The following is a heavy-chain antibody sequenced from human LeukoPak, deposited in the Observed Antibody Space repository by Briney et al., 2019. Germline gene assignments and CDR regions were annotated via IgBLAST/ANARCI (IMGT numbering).Heavy chain of an antibody. CDR3: ARDRGGDYYFDY. V-gene: IGHV3-33*01. D-gene: IGHD2-21*02. CDR1: GFTFSSYG. J-gene: IGHJ4*02. CDR2: ILYDASNK. Sequence: GGSLRLSCAASGFTFSSYGMHWVRQAPGQGQGWVAVILYDASNKYYADSVKGRFTISRDNSKNTLYLQMNSLRAEDTAVYYCARDRGGDYYFDYWGQGTLVTVSS.